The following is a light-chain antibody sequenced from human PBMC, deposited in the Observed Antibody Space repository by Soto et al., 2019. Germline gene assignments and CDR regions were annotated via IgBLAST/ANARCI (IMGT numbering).Light chain of an antibody. Sequence: QSVLTQPPSASGTPGQRVTISCSGSSSNIGSNYVYWYQQLPGTAPKLLIYRNNQWPSGVPDRFSGSKSGTSASLAISGLRSEDEADYYCAAWDDSLSGVAFGGGTKVTVL. CDR3: AAWDDSLSGVA. CDR1: SSNIGSNY. J-gene: IGLJ2*01. CDR2: RNN. V-gene: IGLV1-47*01.